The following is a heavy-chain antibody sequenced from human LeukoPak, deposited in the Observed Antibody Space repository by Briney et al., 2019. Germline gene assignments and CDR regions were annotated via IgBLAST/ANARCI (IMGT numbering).Heavy chain of an antibody. Sequence: SETLSLTCTVSGGSISSHYWSWIRQPPGKGLEWIGYIYYSGSTNYSPSLRSRVTISLDTSKNQFSLKLRSVTAADTAVYYCARLNYYDISGYYFREYWGQGALVTVSS. J-gene: IGHJ4*02. D-gene: IGHD3-22*01. CDR2: IYYSGST. CDR3: ARLNYYDISGYYFREY. CDR1: GGSISSHY. V-gene: IGHV4-59*11.